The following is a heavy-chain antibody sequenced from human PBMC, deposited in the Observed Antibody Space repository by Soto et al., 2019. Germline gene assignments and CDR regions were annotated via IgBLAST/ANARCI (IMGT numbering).Heavy chain of an antibody. V-gene: IGHV4-39*01. Sequence: SETLSLTCTVSGGSISSSSYYWGWIRQPPGKGLEWIGSIYYSGSTYYNPSLKSRVTISVDTSKNQFSLKLSSVTAADTAVYYCARQHSGYDLEYYFDYWGQGTLVTVSS. CDR1: GGSISSSSYY. D-gene: IGHD5-12*01. CDR3: ARQHSGYDLEYYFDY. J-gene: IGHJ4*02. CDR2: IYYSGST.